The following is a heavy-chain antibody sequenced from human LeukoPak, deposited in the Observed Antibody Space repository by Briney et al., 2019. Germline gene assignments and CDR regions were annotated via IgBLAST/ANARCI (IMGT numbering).Heavy chain of an antibody. CDR3: PKAPNYYNTNWFDP. Sequence: GGSLRLTCAASGFTFSSYAMSWVRHAPGKGLEWVSAISGSGGSTYYADSVKGRFTISRDNSKNTLYLQMNSLRAEDTAVYYCPKAPNYYNTNWFDPWGQGTLGTVSS. D-gene: IGHD3-10*01. CDR2: ISGSGGST. V-gene: IGHV3-23*01. CDR1: GFTFSSYA. J-gene: IGHJ5*02.